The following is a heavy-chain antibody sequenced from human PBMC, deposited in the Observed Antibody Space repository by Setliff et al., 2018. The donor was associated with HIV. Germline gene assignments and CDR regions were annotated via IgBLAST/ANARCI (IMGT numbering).Heavy chain of an antibody. V-gene: IGHV4-61*01. CDR1: GGSISSSSYY. J-gene: IGHJ4*02. Sequence: PSETLSLTCTVSGGSISSSSYYWSWIRQPPGKGLEWIAYIYYNGNTNYNPSLKSRVTISVDTSKNQFSLKLTSVTAADTAVYYCAREIYGGNSRPFDYWGQGTLVTVSS. D-gene: IGHD4-17*01. CDR3: AREIYGGNSRPFDY. CDR2: IYYNGNT.